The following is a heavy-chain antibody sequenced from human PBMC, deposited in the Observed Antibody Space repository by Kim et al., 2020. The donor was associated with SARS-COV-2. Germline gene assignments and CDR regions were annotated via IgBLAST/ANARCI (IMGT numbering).Heavy chain of an antibody. CDR3: VIGGCIPPRTGFAP. J-gene: IGHJ5*02. V-gene: IGHV3-23*01. D-gene: IGHD3-16*01. Sequence: GGSLRLSCAASGFTFSTCAMNWVRQAPGKGLEWVSTVSGTAVTINYADSVKGRFTSSRDNSENTLYLQMNSLRVDDTAIYYCVIGGCIPPRTGFAPWGQG. CDR2: VSGTAVTI. CDR1: GFTFSTCA.